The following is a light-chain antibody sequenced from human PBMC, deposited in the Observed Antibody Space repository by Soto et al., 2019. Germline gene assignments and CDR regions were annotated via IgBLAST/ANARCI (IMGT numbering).Light chain of an antibody. Sequence: QSVLIQPPSAPGTPGQRVTISCSGRSSNIGSNYVYWYQQLPGTAPKLLISRNNERPSGVPDRFSGSKSGTSASLAISGLRSEDETDYYCATWDDSLSGWVFGGGTKVTVL. CDR2: RNN. CDR1: SSNIGSNY. CDR3: ATWDDSLSGWV. J-gene: IGLJ3*02. V-gene: IGLV1-47*01.